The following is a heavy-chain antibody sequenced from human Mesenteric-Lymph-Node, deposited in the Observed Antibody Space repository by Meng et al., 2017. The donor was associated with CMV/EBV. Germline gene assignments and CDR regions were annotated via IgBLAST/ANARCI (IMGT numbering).Heavy chain of an antibody. CDR3: AKYSCSGAGCYYFDY. CDR2: IQYDGSNK. Sequence: GGSLRLSCAASGFTFSNYGMHWVRQAPGKGLEGVTFIQYDGSNKYYADSVKGRFTISRDNSKNTLYLQMNSLRAEDTAVYYCAKYSCSGAGCYYFDYWGQGTLVTVSS. V-gene: IGHV3-30*02. CDR1: GFTFSNYG. D-gene: IGHD2-15*01. J-gene: IGHJ4*02.